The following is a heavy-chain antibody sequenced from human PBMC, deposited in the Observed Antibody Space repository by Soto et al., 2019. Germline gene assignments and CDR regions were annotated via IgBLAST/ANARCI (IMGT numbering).Heavy chain of an antibody. CDR1: GYTFTNYA. J-gene: IGHJ3*02. CDR2: INAGNGNT. V-gene: IGHV1-3*01. D-gene: IGHD3-22*01. CDR3: ARDPLYYYDSSGYHHDAFDI. Sequence: ASVKVSCKASGYTFTNYAVHWVRQAPGQRLKWMGWINAGNGNTKYSQKFQGRVTITRDTSASTVYMELSSLRSEDTAVYYCARDPLYYYDSSGYHHDAFDIWGQGTMVTVSS.